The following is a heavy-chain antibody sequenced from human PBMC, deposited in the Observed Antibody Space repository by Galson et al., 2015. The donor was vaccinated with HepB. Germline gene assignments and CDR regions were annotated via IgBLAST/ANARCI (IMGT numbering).Heavy chain of an antibody. CDR1: GFTFSDYY. J-gene: IGHJ3*02. D-gene: IGHD6-13*01. V-gene: IGHV3-11*06. Sequence: SLRLSCAASGFTFSDYYMSWIRQAPGKGLEWVSYINSRSSYTNYADSVKGRFTISRDNAKKSLYLQMNSLRAEETAVHYCARGSSSLNNDAFDIWGQGTMVTVSS. CDR3: ARGSSSLNNDAFDI. CDR2: INSRSSYT.